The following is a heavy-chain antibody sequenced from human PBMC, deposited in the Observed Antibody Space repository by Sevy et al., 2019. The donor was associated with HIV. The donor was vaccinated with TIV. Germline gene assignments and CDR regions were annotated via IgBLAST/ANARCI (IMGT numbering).Heavy chain of an antibody. CDR2: ISSSGSTI. Sequence: GGSLRLSCAASGFTFSDYYMSWIHQAPGKGLEWVSYISSSGSTIYYADSVKGRFTISRDNATNSLYLQMNSLRAEDTAVYYCARWEGSSRFDYWGQGTLVTVSS. J-gene: IGHJ4*02. CDR3: ARWEGSSRFDY. V-gene: IGHV3-11*01. D-gene: IGHD6-13*01. CDR1: GFTFSDYY.